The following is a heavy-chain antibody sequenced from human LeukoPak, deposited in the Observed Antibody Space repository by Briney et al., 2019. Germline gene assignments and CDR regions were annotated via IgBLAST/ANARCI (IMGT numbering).Heavy chain of an antibody. D-gene: IGHD1-26*01. CDR2: INGNGGST. Sequence: ASVKVSCKASGYTFTSYYMHWVRQAPGQGLEWMGIINGNGGSTRYAQKFQGRVTMTVDMSTSTVYMELNSLRSVDTAVYHCARDALYSYSPPGDYWGQGTLVTVSS. J-gene: IGHJ4*02. V-gene: IGHV1-46*01. CDR1: GYTFTSYY. CDR3: ARDALYSYSPPGDY.